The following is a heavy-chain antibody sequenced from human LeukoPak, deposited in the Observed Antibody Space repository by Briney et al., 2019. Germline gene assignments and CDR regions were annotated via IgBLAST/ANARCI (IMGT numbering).Heavy chain of an antibody. Sequence: PGGSLRLSCAASGFTFDDYAMHWVRQVPGKGLEWVSGLNWNGGITAYGDSVKGRFTVSRDNAQNSLVLQMDNLRPEDTALYFCAKDTGLSLVALDFWGQGTLVTVSS. V-gene: IGHV3-9*01. D-gene: IGHD2-8*02. CDR1: GFTFDDYA. CDR2: LNWNGGIT. J-gene: IGHJ4*02. CDR3: AKDTGLSLVALDF.